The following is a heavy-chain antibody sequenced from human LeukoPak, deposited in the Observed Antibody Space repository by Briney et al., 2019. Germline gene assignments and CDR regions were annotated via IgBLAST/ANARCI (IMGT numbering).Heavy chain of an antibody. J-gene: IGHJ4*02. CDR1: GFTFSSYW. CDR3: ARTLYSSGWYFPIDY. V-gene: IGHV3-74*01. Sequence: PGGSLRLSCAASGFTFSSYWMHWVRHAPVKVLVWVSRINSDGSSTSYADSVKGRFTISRDNAKNTLYLQMNSLRAEDTAVYYCARTLYSSGWYFPIDYWGQGTLVTVSS. CDR2: INSDGSST. D-gene: IGHD6-19*01.